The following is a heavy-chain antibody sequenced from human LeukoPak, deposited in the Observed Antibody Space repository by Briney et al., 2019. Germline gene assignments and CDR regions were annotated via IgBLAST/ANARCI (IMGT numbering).Heavy chain of an antibody. Sequence: PSETLSLTCTVSGGSISSGGYCWSWIRQHPGKGLEGIGYIYYSGSTYYNPSLKSRVTISVDTSKNQFSLKLSSVTAADTAVYYCARVVGATPDNYFDYWGQGTLVTVSS. CDR1: GGSISSGGYC. CDR3: ARVVGATPDNYFDY. D-gene: IGHD1-26*01. V-gene: IGHV4-31*03. CDR2: IYYSGST. J-gene: IGHJ4*02.